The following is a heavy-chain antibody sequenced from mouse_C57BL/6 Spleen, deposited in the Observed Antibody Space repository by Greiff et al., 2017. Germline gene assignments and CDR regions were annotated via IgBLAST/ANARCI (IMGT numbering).Heavy chain of an antibody. Sequence: QVQLQQPGAELVKPGASVKLSCKASGYTFTSYWMQWVKQRPGQGLEWIGEIDPSDSYTNYNQKFKGKATLTVDTSSSTAYMQLSSLTSEDSAVYYCARIGYYDYPFAYWGQGTLVTVSA. CDR2: IDPSDSYT. D-gene: IGHD2-4*01. J-gene: IGHJ3*01. CDR1: GYTFTSYW. V-gene: IGHV1-50*01. CDR3: ARIGYYDYPFAY.